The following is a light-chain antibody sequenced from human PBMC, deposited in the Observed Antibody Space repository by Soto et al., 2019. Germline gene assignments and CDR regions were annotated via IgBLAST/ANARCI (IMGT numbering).Light chain of an antibody. CDR1: QSISSY. CDR2: AAS. J-gene: IGKJ1*01. CDR3: HQSYSTPPKT. Sequence: DIQMTQSPSSLSASVGDRVTITCRASQSISSYLNWYQQKPGKAPKPLSYAASSLQSGVPSRFSGSGSGTDFTLTISSLQPEDFATYYCHQSYSTPPKTFGQGTKVESK. V-gene: IGKV1-39*01.